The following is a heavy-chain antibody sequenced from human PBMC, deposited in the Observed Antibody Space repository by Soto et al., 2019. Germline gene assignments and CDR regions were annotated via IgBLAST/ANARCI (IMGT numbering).Heavy chain of an antibody. V-gene: IGHV1-69*01. Sequence: QVPLVQSGAEVKKPGSSVKVSCKASGGTFSSYAISWVRQAPGQGLEWMGGIIPIFGTANYAQKFQGRVTITADESTSTAYMELSSLRSEDTAVYYCARDNYYDVREEDYGMDVWGQGTTVTVSS. D-gene: IGHD3-22*01. J-gene: IGHJ6*02. CDR1: GGTFSSYA. CDR3: ARDNYYDVREEDYGMDV. CDR2: IIPIFGTA.